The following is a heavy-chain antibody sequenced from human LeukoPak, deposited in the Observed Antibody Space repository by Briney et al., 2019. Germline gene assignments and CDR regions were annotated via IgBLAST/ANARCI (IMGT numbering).Heavy chain of an antibody. CDR1: GYTFTSYD. D-gene: IGHD1-26*01. V-gene: IGHV1-8*01. CDR3: ARAPEWGKSNYYYYYMDV. J-gene: IGHJ6*03. CDR2: MNPNSGNT. Sequence: ASAKVSCKASGYTFTSYDINWVRQATGQGLEWMGWMNPNSGNTGYAQKFQGRVTMTRNSSISTAYMELSSLRSEDTAVYYCARAPEWGKSNYYYYYMDVWGKGTTVTVSS.